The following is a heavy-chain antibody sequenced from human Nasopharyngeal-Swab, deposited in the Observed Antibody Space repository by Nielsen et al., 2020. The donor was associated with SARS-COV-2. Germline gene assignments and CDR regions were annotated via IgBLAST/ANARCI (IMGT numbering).Heavy chain of an antibody. V-gene: IGHV1-8*01. D-gene: IGHD1-1*01. J-gene: IGHJ4*02. CDR3: ARGPRPKRHLDY. CDR1: GYTFASFD. Sequence: ASVKVSCKTPGYTFASFDINWVRQATGRGLEWVGWMNLDSGDTHYAQEFQGKVTLTRDTSRSTAYMELSSLRSEDTAVYYCARGPRPKRHLDYWGQGTLVTVSS. CDR2: MNLDSGDT.